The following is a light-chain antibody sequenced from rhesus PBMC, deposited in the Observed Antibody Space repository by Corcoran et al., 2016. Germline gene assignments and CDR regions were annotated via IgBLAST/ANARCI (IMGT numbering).Light chain of an antibody. CDR1: QGISTY. CDR3: LQYNSDTYS. Sequence: DIQMTQSPSSLSASVGDRVTITCRASQGISTYLNWYQQKPGKAPKRLIYAASSLESGVPLRFSGSGSGTDFTLTISSLQPEDFATYYCLQYNSDTYSFGQGTKVEIK. V-gene: IGKV1-43*02. J-gene: IGKJ2*01. CDR2: AAS.